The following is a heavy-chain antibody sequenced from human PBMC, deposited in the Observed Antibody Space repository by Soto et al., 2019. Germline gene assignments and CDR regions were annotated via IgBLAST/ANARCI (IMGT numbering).Heavy chain of an antibody. J-gene: IGHJ4*02. CDR3: ARQFDSGTSGYYYAY. CDR1: GGTFSRNT. CDR2: IMPIFGSA. D-gene: IGHD3-22*01. Sequence: SVKVSCKASGGTFSRNTVSWVRQAPGQGLEWMGGIMPIFGSANYAQKFRGRVTITADENTRTVYMEMSSLRSEDAAVYYCARQFDSGTSGYYYAYWGQGTLVTVSS. V-gene: IGHV1-69*13.